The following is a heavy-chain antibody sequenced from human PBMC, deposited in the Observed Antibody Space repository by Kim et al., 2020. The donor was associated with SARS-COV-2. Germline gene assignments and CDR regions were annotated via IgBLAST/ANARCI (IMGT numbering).Heavy chain of an antibody. Sequence: DSEKGRVTISRDNYKNTLYLQMGSLRADDTAVYYCVNDCSGGSCYSLMDYWGQGTLVTVSS. J-gene: IGHJ4*02. D-gene: IGHD2-15*01. V-gene: IGHV3-64D*06. CDR3: VNDCSGGSCYSLMDY.